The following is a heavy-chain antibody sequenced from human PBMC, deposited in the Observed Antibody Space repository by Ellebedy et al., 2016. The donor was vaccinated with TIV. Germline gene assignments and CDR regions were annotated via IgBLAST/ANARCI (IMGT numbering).Heavy chain of an antibody. Sequence: ASVKVSCKASGGTFSSYAISWVRQAPGQGLEWMGGIIASPADYAQSFQGRLTITADESTSTAHMELSSLRSEDTAVYYCAKLGRFGESMTPYYYYGMDVWGQGTTVTVSS. CDR1: GGTFSSYA. CDR2: IIASPA. V-gene: IGHV1-69*13. D-gene: IGHD3-10*01. CDR3: AKLGRFGESMTPYYYYGMDV. J-gene: IGHJ6*02.